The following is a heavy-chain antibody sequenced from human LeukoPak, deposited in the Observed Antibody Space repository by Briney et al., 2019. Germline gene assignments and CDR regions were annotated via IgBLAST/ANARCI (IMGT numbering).Heavy chain of an antibody. D-gene: IGHD3-10*01. J-gene: IGHJ4*02. CDR3: ARAIQYYYGSGSYLGY. V-gene: IGHV1-18*01. Sequence: ASVKVSCKASGYTFTSYGISWVRQAPGQGLEWMGWISAYNGNTNYAQKLQGRVTMTTDTSTSTAYMELRSLRSDDTAVSYCARAIQYYYGSGSYLGYWGQGTLVTVSS. CDR2: ISAYNGNT. CDR1: GYTFTSYG.